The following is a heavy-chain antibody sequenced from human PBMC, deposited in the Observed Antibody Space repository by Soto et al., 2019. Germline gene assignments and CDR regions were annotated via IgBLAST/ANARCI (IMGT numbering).Heavy chain of an antibody. J-gene: IGHJ4*02. CDR1: GFNFRSYA. Sequence: PGGSLRLSCEASGFNFRSYAMHWVRQAPGKGPEWVAVISYDGGKTYSADSVKGRFTISRDNSENKLYLQMNSLRPEDTALYYCAKSPGGLAGMDPFDYWGQGTLVTVSS. CDR2: ISYDGGKT. CDR3: AKSPGGLAGMDPFDY. D-gene: IGHD6-19*01. V-gene: IGHV3-30-3*02.